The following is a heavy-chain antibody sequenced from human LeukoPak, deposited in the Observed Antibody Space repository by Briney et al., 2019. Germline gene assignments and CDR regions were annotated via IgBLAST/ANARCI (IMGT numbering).Heavy chain of an antibody. V-gene: IGHV4-4*02. J-gene: IGHJ4*02. Sequence: GSLRLSCAASRFTFSNYAMSWVRQPPGKGLEWIGEIFHSGSTNYNPSLKSRVTISVDKSKNQFSLKLNSVTAADPAVYYCARAEPRGSTWYPYWGQGTLVTVSS. CDR1: RFTFSNYAM. CDR3: ARAEPRGSTWYPY. D-gene: IGHD6-13*01. CDR2: IFHSGST.